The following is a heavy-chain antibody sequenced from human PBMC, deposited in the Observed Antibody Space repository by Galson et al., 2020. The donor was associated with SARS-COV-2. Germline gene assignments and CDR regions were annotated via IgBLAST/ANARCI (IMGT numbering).Heavy chain of an antibody. CDR1: GYTFTSYG. CDR3: ARDPHFGVVTNRFDP. J-gene: IGHJ5*02. Sequence: ASVKVSCKASGYTFTSYGISWVRQAPGQGLEWMGWISAYNGNTNYAQKLQGRVTMTTDTSTSTAYMELRSLRSDDTAVYYCARDPHFGVVTNRFDPWGQGTLVTVSS. D-gene: IGHD3-3*01. CDR2: ISAYNGNT. V-gene: IGHV1-18*04.